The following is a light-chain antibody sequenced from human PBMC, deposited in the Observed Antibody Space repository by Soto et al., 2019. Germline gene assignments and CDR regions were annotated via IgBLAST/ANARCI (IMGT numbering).Light chain of an antibody. V-gene: IGKV3-20*01. CDR1: QSVSSSY. CDR3: QHYDDSLT. Sequence: DIELTQSPHTLSLSPGERASLSCRTSQSVSSSYFAWYQQKPGQSPRLLVYAASIRAPGTPDRFRGSRSGTDFTLTITRLEPADFAVYFCQHYDDSLTFGGGTKVDIK. J-gene: IGKJ4*01. CDR2: AAS.